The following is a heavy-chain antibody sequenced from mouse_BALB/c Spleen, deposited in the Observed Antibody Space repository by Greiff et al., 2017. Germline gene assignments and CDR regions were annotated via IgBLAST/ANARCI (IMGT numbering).Heavy chain of an antibody. D-gene: IGHD2-4*01. CDR1: GFTFSSYA. Sequence: EVQLVESGGGLVKPGGSLKLSCAASGFTFSSYAMSWVRQSPEKRLEWVAEISSGGSYTYYPDTVTGRFTISRDNAKNTLYLEMSSLRSEDTAMYYCARGGDYDVAMDYWGQGTSVTVSS. CDR2: ISSGGSYT. V-gene: IGHV5-9-4*01. J-gene: IGHJ4*01. CDR3: ARGGDYDVAMDY.